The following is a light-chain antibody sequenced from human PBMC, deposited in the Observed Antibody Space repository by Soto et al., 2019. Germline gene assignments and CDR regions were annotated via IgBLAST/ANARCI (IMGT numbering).Light chain of an antibody. CDR3: CSLTTSHTYV. J-gene: IGLJ1*01. V-gene: IGLV1-40*01. Sequence: QSVLTQTPSVSGAPGQKITMSCTGSSSNIGAGYDVHWYQQIPGAAPRLLIYADNNRPSGVPDRFSASKSGTSASLAITGLQADDEADYYCCSLTTSHTYVFGSGTKLTVL. CDR1: SSNIGAGYD. CDR2: ADN.